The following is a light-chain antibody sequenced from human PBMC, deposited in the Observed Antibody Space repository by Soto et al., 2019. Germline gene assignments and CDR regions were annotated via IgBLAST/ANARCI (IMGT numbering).Light chain of an antibody. CDR2: DVS. CDR1: SSDIGAYNY. CDR3: SSYTSISRV. J-gene: IGLJ3*02. V-gene: IGLV2-14*03. Sequence: QSVLTQPASVSGSPGQSITISCTGTSSDIGAYNYVSWYQQHPGRAPQLIIYDVSYRPSGISTRFSGSKSDNTASLTISGLQAEDEAEYYCSSYTSISRVFGGGTQLTVL.